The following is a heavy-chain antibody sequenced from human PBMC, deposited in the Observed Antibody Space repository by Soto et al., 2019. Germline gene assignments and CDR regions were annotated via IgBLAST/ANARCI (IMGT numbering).Heavy chain of an antibody. J-gene: IGHJ6*02. Sequence: SGPTLVNPTQTLTLTCTFSGFSLSTSGMCVSWIRQPPGKALEWLARIDWDDDKYYSTSLKTRLTISKDTSKNQVVLTMTNMDPVDTATYYCARTQLNYYYYGMDVWGQGTTVTVSS. V-gene: IGHV2-70*11. D-gene: IGHD1-1*01. CDR3: ARTQLNYYYYGMDV. CDR1: GFSLSTSGMC. CDR2: IDWDDDK.